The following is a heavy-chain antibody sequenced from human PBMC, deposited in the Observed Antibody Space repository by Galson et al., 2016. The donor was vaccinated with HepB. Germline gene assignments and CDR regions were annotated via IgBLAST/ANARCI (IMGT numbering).Heavy chain of an antibody. Sequence: SLRLSCAASGFPFSGYAMSWVRQAPGKGLEWISYISSSGAVKHYADAVKGRFTISRDNAKSSLFLQMHGLRDEDTATYHCARDMSLGQLYLLFDYWGLGTLITVS. D-gene: IGHD3/OR15-3a*01. J-gene: IGHJ4*01. CDR1: GFPFSGYA. CDR3: ARDMSLGQLYLLFDY. CDR2: ISSSGAVK. V-gene: IGHV3-48*02.